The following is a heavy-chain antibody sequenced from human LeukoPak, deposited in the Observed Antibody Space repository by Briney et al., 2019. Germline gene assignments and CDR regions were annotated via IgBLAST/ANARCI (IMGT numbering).Heavy chain of an antibody. CDR3: ARYVVAATPACFDC. CDR2: IKQDGSEK. Sequence: GGSLRLSCADSRLTYSSYWMSWVRQAPGKGLEWVANIKQDGSEKDYVDTVKGRFTISRDNAQNSLYLQMNRLRAEDTAVYYCARYVVAATPACFDCWGQGTLVTVSS. V-gene: IGHV3-7*01. J-gene: IGHJ4*02. CDR1: RLTYSSYW. D-gene: IGHD2-15*01.